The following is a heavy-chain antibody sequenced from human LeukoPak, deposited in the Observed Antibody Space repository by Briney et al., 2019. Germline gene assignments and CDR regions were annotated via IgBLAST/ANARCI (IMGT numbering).Heavy chain of an antibody. CDR3: ARDGYGVFDAFDV. CDR2: VYNTGST. CDR1: GGSTSSHF. D-gene: IGHD5-18*01. J-gene: IGHJ3*01. V-gene: IGHV4-59*08. Sequence: SETLSLTCTVSGGSTSSHFWTWIRQPPGKGLEWLGYVYNTGSTNYNPSLQSRLTMTLDASKKQFYLKLTSETAADTAVYFCARDGYGVFDAFDVWGQGTVVTASS.